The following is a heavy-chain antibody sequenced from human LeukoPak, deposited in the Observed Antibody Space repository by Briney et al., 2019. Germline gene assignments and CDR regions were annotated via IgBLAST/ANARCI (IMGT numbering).Heavy chain of an antibody. Sequence: GGSLRLSCAASGFTFSNAWMSWVCQAPGKGLEWVGRIKSKTDGGTTDYAAPVKGRFTISRDDSKNTLYLQMNSLKTEDTAVYYCTTDVAAPYYDILTGYSAKDYWGQGTLVTVSS. V-gene: IGHV3-15*01. J-gene: IGHJ4*02. CDR2: IKSKTDGGTT. D-gene: IGHD3-9*01. CDR1: GFTFSNAW. CDR3: TTDVAAPYYDILTGYSAKDY.